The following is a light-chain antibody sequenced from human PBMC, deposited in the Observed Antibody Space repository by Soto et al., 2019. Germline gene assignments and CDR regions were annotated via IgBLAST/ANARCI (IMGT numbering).Light chain of an antibody. CDR2: GAS. CDR1: QSINAH. CDR3: QQYNTWIWP. J-gene: IGKJ1*01. Sequence: EGVMTQSPATLSVSPGERVTLSCRASQSINAHLAWYQQTPGQAPRLLIHGASTRATGIPARFSGSWFGTEFILTISSLQSEDFAVYYCQQYNTWIWPLGQGTKVEIQ. V-gene: IGKV3-15*01.